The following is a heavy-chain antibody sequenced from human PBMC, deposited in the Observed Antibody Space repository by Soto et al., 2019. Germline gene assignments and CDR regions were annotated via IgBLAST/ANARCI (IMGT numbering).Heavy chain of an antibody. CDR2: IYYSGKT. CDR3: ARQGTKDYFDY. V-gene: IGHV4-39*01. Sequence: SETLSLTCTVSGGSISTRTYYWGWVRQPPGKGLEYIGSIYYSGKTYYNPSLKDRLTISVDTSRNQFSLKLSSVTAADTAVYYCARQGTKDYFDYWGQGTLVTVSS. CDR1: GGSISTRTYY. J-gene: IGHJ4*02.